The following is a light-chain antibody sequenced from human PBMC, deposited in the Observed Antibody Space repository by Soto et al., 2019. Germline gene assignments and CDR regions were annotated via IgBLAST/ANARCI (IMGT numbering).Light chain of an antibody. Sequence: QSVLTQPPSVSGAPGRRVTISCTGSSSNIGTGYDVHWYQQVPGTAPKLLMYRYSNRPSGVPDRFSGSKSGASASLAITGLQAEDEADYYSQCYNNSLSSYVFGTGTKVTV. CDR2: RYS. V-gene: IGLV1-40*01. J-gene: IGLJ1*01. CDR3: QCYNNSLSSYV. CDR1: SSNIGTGYD.